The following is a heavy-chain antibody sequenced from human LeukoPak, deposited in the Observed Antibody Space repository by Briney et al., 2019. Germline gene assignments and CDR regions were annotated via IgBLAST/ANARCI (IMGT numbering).Heavy chain of an antibody. Sequence: SETLSLTCAVYGGSFSGYYWSWICQPPGKGLEWIGEINHSGSTNYNPSLKSRVTISVDTSKNQFSLKLSSVTAADTAVYYCATTAMGDLFDYWGQGTLVTVSS. V-gene: IGHV4-34*01. CDR3: ATTAMGDLFDY. J-gene: IGHJ4*02. CDR2: INHSGST. CDR1: GGSFSGYY. D-gene: IGHD5-18*01.